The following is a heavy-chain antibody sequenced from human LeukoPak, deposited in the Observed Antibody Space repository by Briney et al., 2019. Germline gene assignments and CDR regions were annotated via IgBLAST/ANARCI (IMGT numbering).Heavy chain of an antibody. CDR3: AKVLTSSWGYFDS. V-gene: IGHV3-21*01. CDR1: GFTFSSYS. J-gene: IGHJ4*02. CDR2: ISSSSSYI. Sequence: GGSLRLSCAASGFTFSSYSMKWVRQAPGKGLEWVSSISSSSSYIYYADSVKGRFTISRDNAKNSVYLQMNSLRAEDTAVYYCAKVLTSSWGYFDSWGQGTLVTVSS. D-gene: IGHD6-13*01.